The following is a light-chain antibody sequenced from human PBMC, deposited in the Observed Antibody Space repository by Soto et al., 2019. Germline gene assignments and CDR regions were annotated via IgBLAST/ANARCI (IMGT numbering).Light chain of an antibody. J-gene: IGKJ1*01. V-gene: IGKV1-8*01. CDR2: GAY. CDR3: QQYGSSGT. Sequence: AIRMTQSQSSLSASTRDRVTITCRASQGISSYLAWYQQKPGKAPKLLIYGAYNRATGIPDRFSGSGSGTDFTLTISRLEPEDFAVYYCQQYGSSGTFGQGTKVDI. CDR1: QGISSY.